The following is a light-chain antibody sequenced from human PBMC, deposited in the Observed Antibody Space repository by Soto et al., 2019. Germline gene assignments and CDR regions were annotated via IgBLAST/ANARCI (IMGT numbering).Light chain of an antibody. V-gene: IGKV1-5*03. Sequence: DIQMTQSPSTLSASVGDRVTITCRASQSISNSLAWYQQKPGKAPNLLIYKASSLESGVPSRFSGSGSGTEFTLTISSLQXXXXXXXXXXXXXXYPVTFGGGTKVEMK. CDR2: KAS. CDR1: QSISNS. J-gene: IGKJ4*01. CDR3: XXXXXYPVT.